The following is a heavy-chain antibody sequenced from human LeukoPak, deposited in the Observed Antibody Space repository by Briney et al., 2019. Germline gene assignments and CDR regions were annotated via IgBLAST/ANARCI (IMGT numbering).Heavy chain of an antibody. V-gene: IGHV4-30-4*08. CDR3: ARLGQNDFWSGYYLDY. CDR1: GGSISSGDYY. J-gene: IGHJ4*02. D-gene: IGHD3-3*01. Sequence: PSETLSLTCTVSGGSISSGDYYWSWIRQPPGKGLEWFGYIYYSGSTYYNPSLKSRVTISVDTSKNQFSLKLSSVTAADTAVYYCARLGQNDFWSGYYLDYWGQGTLVTVSS. CDR2: IYYSGST.